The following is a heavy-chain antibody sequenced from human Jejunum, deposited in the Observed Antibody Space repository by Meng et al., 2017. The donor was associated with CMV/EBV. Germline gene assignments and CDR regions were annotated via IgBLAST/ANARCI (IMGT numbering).Heavy chain of an antibody. CDR1: FTFSDHY. CDR3: ARMKYGGDSESTFDF. J-gene: IGHJ4*02. CDR2: IRSKLNRYTT. Sequence: FTFSDHYMDWVRQAPGKGLEWVGRIRSKLNRYTTVYAASVEGRFLISRDDFKSSLFLQMNSLRAEDTAVYYCARMKYGGDSESTFDFWGPGTLVTVSS. D-gene: IGHD4-23*01. V-gene: IGHV3-72*01.